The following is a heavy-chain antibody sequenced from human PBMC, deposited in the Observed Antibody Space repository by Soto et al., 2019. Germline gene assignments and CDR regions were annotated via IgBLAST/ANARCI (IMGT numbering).Heavy chain of an antibody. Sequence: LSLTCTVSGASIMSTDYYWSWIRQAPGKGLEWIGYVYYTGSTYYNPSLMSRLTISVDTSTNQFSLKLTSVTAAETAVYYCVRTAREGAVAPHWFDRWGQGTQVTVSS. D-gene: IGHD2-21*02. CDR1: GASIMSTDYY. V-gene: IGHV4-30-4*01. J-gene: IGHJ5*02. CDR3: VRTAREGAVAPHWFDR. CDR2: VYYTGST.